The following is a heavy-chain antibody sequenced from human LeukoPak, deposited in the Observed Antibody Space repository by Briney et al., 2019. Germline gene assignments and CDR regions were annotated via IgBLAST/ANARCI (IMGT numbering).Heavy chain of an antibody. Sequence: GGSLRLSCAASGFTFSSYGMSRVRQAPGKGLEWVSAISGSGGSTYYADSVKGRFTISRDNSKNTLYLQMNSLRAEDTAEYYCTTSPFDSSGYYYIYSWGQGTLVTVSS. V-gene: IGHV3-23*01. CDR3: TTSPFDSSGYYYIYS. CDR1: GFTFSSYG. D-gene: IGHD3-22*01. CDR2: ISGSGGST. J-gene: IGHJ4*02.